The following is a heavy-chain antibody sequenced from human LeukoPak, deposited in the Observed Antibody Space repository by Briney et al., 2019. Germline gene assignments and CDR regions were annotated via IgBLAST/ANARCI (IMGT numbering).Heavy chain of an antibody. Sequence: GGSLRLSCAASGFTFNDYTMTWVRQAPGKGLEWVSSITGDCNYIFYADSVKGRFTISRDNAQNSLFLELNSLRGEDTAVYYCAREGFGYWGQGTLVTVSS. CDR3: AREGFGY. J-gene: IGHJ4*02. D-gene: IGHD3-10*01. V-gene: IGHV3-21*01. CDR2: ITGDCNYI. CDR1: GFTFNDYT.